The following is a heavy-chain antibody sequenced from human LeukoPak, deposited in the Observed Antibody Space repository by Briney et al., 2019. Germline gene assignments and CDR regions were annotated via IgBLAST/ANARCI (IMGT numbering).Heavy chain of an antibody. CDR1: GYTFSGYY. CDR3: ARGRSSSAFDI. J-gene: IGHJ3*02. Sequence: ASLKVSCTASGYTFSGYYMHWVRQAPGQGLEWMGWINPKRGGTNYAQKFQGRVTITRDTSISTAYMELSRLRADDTAVYYCARGRSSSAFDIWGQGKMVTVSS. D-gene: IGHD2-15*01. CDR2: INPKRGGT. V-gene: IGHV1-2*02.